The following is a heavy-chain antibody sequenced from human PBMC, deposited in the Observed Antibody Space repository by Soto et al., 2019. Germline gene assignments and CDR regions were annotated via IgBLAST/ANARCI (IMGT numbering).Heavy chain of an antibody. V-gene: IGHV1-3*04. J-gene: IGHJ5*02. CDR2: INTGNGNT. CDR3: AGNVDYFDP. D-gene: IGHD4-17*01. CDR1: GYTFTRYA. Sequence: SASVKVSCKASGYTFTRYAMHWVRQAPGQGLEWMGWINTGNGNTHYSQKFQGRVTFTRDASATTAYMELSSLTSEDTAVYYCAGNVDYFDPWGQGTMVTV.